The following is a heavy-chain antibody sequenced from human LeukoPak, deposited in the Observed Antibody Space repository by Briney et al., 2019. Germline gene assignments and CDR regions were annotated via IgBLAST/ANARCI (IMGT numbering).Heavy chain of an antibody. V-gene: IGHV3-7*01. CDR3: ARDRGYSTFDY. CDR1: AFTFSNNW. J-gene: IGHJ4*02. Sequence: GGSLRPSCAASAFTFSNNWMSWVRQAPGKGREWVANIKEDGSEINYVDSVKGRFTISRDNAKNSLYLQMNSLRVDDTAVYYCARDRGYSTFDYWGQGTLVTVSS. CDR2: IKEDGSEI. D-gene: IGHD4-23*01.